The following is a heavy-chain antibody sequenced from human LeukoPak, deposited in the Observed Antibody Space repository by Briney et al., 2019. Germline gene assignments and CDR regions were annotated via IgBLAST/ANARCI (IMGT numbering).Heavy chain of an antibody. J-gene: IGHJ6*02. D-gene: IGHD2-2*01. CDR3: ARYCSSAWCYENFNGMDV. Sequence: GGSLRLSCAASGFTFSNYWMYWVRQAPGKGLVWVSHINTDGSRTTYADSVKGRFTISRDNAKRTLYLQMNSLRDEDTAVYYCARYCSSAWCYENFNGMDVWGQGTTVTVSS. CDR1: GFTFSNYW. V-gene: IGHV3-74*01. CDR2: INTDGSRT.